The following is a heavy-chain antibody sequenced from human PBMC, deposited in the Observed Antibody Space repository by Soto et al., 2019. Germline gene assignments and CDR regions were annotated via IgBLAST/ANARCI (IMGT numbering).Heavy chain of an antibody. Sequence: SETLSLTCAVYGGTFSSYHWSWIRQPPGKGLEWIAEITQSGSTNYNSSLKSRITISLDTSKSQFSLNLSSVTAADTAIYYCARGRWSYYFESWGQGVLVNVSS. CDR1: GGTFSSYH. V-gene: IGHV4-34*01. D-gene: IGHD6-13*01. CDR3: ARGRWSYYFES. CDR2: ITQSGST. J-gene: IGHJ4*02.